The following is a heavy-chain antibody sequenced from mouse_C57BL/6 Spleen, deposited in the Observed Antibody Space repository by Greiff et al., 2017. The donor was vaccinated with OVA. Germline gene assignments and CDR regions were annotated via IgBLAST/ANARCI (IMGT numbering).Heavy chain of an antibody. Sequence: VQLQQPGAELVMPGASVKLSCKASGYTFTSYWMHWVKQRPGQGLEWIGEIDPSDSYTNYNQKFKGKSTLTVDKSSSTAYMQLSSLTSEDSAVYYCARGTIVTSDYYAMDYWGQGTSVTVSS. CDR3: ARGTIVTSDYYAMDY. J-gene: IGHJ4*01. V-gene: IGHV1-69*01. CDR2: IDPSDSYT. D-gene: IGHD2-5*01. CDR1: GYTFTSYW.